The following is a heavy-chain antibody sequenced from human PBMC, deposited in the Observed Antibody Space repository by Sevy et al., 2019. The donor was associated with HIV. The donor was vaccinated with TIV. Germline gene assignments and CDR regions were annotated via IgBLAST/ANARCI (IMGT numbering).Heavy chain of an antibody. CDR2: MRSKAFAGTT. D-gene: IGHD3-22*01. CDR3: ARAQQVTMLVVIGGLYFDF. Sequence: GGSLRLSCSTSGFNLGDYAMSWVRQSPGKGLEWVGFMRSKAFAGTTEYAAFVKGRFTISTDDSKASAHLQMNSLRAEDTAVYYCARAQQVTMLVVIGGLYFDFWGQGTLVTVSS. V-gene: IGHV3-49*04. J-gene: IGHJ4*02. CDR1: GFNLGDYA.